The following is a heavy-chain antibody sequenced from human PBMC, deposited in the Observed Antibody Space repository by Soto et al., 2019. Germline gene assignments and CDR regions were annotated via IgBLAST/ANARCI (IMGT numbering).Heavy chain of an antibody. V-gene: IGHV4-39*01. CDR1: GDSITRNSYF. J-gene: IGHJ4*02. D-gene: IGHD3-16*02. Sequence: SETLSLTCTVSGDSITRNSYFRAWIRQPPGKGLEWIGSIYYSGTTYYNPSLKSRVTISVDRSKNQFSLKLSSVTAADTAVYYCARGSIMITFGGVIVTPPVFDYWGQGTLVTVSS. CDR3: ARGSIMITFGGVIVTPPVFDY. CDR2: IYYSGTT.